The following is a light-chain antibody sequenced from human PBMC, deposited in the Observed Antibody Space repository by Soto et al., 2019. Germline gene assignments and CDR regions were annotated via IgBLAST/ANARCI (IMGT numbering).Light chain of an antibody. V-gene: IGKV3-20*01. CDR3: QQYGGSWT. J-gene: IGKJ1*01. Sequence: EIVLTQSPGTLSVSPGERATLSCRASQSVDNNLAWYHQRPGQSPRLLIYGASSRATGIPDRFSGSGSGTDFTLTISRLGPEDFAVYYCQQYGGSWTFGQGTKVELK. CDR1: QSVDNN. CDR2: GAS.